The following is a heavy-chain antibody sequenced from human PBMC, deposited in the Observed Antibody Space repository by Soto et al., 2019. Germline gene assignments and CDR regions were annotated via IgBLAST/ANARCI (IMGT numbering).Heavy chain of an antibody. CDR1: GFTFSSYS. J-gene: IGHJ6*03. D-gene: IGHD1-1*01. CDR2: ISSSSSTI. Sequence: GGSLRLSCAASGFTFSSYSMNWVRQAPGKGLEWVSYISSSSSTIYYADSVKGRFTISRDNAKNSLYLQMNSLRAEDTAVYYCARTDWKKSYYYMDVWGKGTTVTVSS. V-gene: IGHV3-48*01. CDR3: ARTDWKKSYYYMDV.